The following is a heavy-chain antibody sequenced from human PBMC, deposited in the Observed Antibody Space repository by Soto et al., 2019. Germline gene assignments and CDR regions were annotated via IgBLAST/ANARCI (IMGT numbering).Heavy chain of an antibody. CDR3: ARLMDYCHSGVFFFKGFDV. D-gene: IGHD2-21*01. Sequence: AARKSSCAASGDTFTDYFFHWKRQAPGQGLEWIGWINPYSGGADLSQKFQGRVTMTRDTSISTAYMEVSSLRSDDTAVFYCARLMDYCHSGVFFFKGFDV. CDR2: INPYSGGA. J-gene: IGHJ3*01. V-gene: IGHV1-2*02. CDR1: GDTFTDYF.